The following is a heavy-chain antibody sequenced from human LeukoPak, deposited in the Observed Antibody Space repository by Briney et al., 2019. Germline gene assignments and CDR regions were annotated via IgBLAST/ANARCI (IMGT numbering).Heavy chain of an antibody. D-gene: IGHD3-9*01. J-gene: IGHJ6*02. V-gene: IGHV3-23*01. CDR3: AKGLGYFDSASLSYGMDV. CDR2: ISGSGGST. Sequence: GGSLRLSCAASGFTFSSYAMSWVRQAPGKGLEWVSAISGSGGSTYYADSVKGRFTISRDNSKNTLYLQMNSLRAEDTAVYYCAKGLGYFDSASLSYGMDVWGQGTTVTVSS. CDR1: GFTFSSYA.